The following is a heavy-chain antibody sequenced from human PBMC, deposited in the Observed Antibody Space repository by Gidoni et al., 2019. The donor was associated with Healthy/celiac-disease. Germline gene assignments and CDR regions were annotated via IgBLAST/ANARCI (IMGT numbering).Heavy chain of an antibody. CDR3: ARQADEAYYFDY. J-gene: IGHJ4*02. CDR2: ISSSGSTI. Sequence: QVQLVPSGGGLVKPGASLRLPCAAPGSTFSDYYMSWIRQAPGKGLGWVSYISSSGSTIYYADAVKGRFTISRDNAKNSLYLQMNSLRAEDTAVYYCARQADEAYYFDYWGQGTLVTVSS. CDR1: GSTFSDYY. D-gene: IGHD6-25*01. V-gene: IGHV3-11*01.